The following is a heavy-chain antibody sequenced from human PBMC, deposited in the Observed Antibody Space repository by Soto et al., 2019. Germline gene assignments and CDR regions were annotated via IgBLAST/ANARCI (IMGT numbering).Heavy chain of an antibody. CDR3: ARRLYYDSSGFEGGGMDV. J-gene: IGHJ6*02. CDR2: IYYSGST. CDR1: GGSICSGGYS. V-gene: IGHV4-30-2*03. D-gene: IGHD3-22*01. Sequence: PSETLSLTCAVSGGSICSGGYSWSWIRQPPGKGLEWIGYIYYSGSTYYNPSLKSRVTISVDTSKNQFSLKLSSVTAADTAVYYCARRLYYDSSGFEGGGMDVWGQGTTVTVSS.